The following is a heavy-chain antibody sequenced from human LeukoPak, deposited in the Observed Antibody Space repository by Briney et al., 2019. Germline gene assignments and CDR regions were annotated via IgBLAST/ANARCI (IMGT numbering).Heavy chain of an antibody. CDR2: IYYSGST. J-gene: IGHJ3*02. V-gene: IGHV4-39*01. Sequence: PSETLSLTCTVSGGSISSSSYYWGWIRQPPGKGLEWIGSIYYSGSTYYNPSLKSRVTTSVDTSKNQFSLKLSSVTVADTAVYYCARGDYDFWSYWDAFDIWGRGTMVTVSS. CDR1: GGSISSSSYY. CDR3: ARGDYDFWSYWDAFDI. D-gene: IGHD3-3*01.